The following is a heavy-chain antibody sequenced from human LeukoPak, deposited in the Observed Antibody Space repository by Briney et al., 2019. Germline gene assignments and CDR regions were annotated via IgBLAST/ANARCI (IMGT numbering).Heavy chain of an antibody. J-gene: IGHJ6*03. CDR1: GGSINNYY. V-gene: IGHV4-4*07. CDR2: LSASGNT. Sequence: SETLSLTCTVSGGSINNYYWSWIRQPAGKGLEWIGRLSASGNTNYSPSLKSRVTMSVDTSKNQFSLKLTSVTAADTAVYYCAREPRGNCSSTSCPFYYYMDVWGKGTTVTVSS. D-gene: IGHD2-2*01. CDR3: AREPRGNCSSTSCPFYYYMDV.